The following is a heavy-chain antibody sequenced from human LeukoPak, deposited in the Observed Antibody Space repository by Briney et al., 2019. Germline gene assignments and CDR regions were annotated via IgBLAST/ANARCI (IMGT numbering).Heavy chain of an antibody. V-gene: IGHV3-20*04. J-gene: IGHJ4*02. CDR3: ARDNVYTAMVTRFFPPDY. CDR2: INWNGGST. Sequence: PGGSLRLSCAASGFTFDDYGMSWVRQAPGKGLEWVSGINWNGGSTGYADSVKGRFTISRDNAKNSLYLQMNSLRAEDTALYYCARDNVYTAMVTRFFPPDYWGEGTLVTVSS. D-gene: IGHD5-18*01. CDR1: GFTFDDYG.